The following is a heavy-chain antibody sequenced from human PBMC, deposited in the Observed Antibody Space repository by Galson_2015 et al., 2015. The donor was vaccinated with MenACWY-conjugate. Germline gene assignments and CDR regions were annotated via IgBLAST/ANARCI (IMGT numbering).Heavy chain of an antibody. Sequence: CAISGDSVSSHTAAWNWVRQSPSRGLEWLGRTYFKSKWYNDYAASVKSRLTITPDTSKNLISLQLNSVTPEDTAVYYCAREVMFSRNFYAIDYWGQGTRVTVSS. V-gene: IGHV6-1*01. CDR1: GDSVSSHTAA. CDR3: AREVMFSRNFYAIDY. J-gene: IGHJ4*02. CDR2: TYFKSKWYN. D-gene: IGHD3-10*02.